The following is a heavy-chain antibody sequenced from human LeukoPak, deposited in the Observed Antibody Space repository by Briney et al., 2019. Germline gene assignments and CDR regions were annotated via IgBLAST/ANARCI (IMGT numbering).Heavy chain of an antibody. J-gene: IGHJ5*02. CDR1: GYTFTSYC. CDR2: ITAYNGNT. Sequence: ASVKVSCKTSGYTFTSYCISWALQAPGQWLNWMGWITAYNGNTNYAQKLQGRVTMTTDTSTSTAYMELRSLRSDDTAVYYCARVRCSGGSCPNWFDPWGQGTLVTVSS. D-gene: IGHD2-15*01. CDR3: ARVRCSGGSCPNWFDP. V-gene: IGHV1-18*04.